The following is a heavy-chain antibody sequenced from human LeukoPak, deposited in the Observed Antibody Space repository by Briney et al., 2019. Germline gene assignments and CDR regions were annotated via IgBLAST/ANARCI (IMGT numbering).Heavy chain of an antibody. J-gene: IGHJ6*03. CDR2: ISSSGSTI. CDR1: GFTFSDYY. V-gene: IGHV3-11*01. CDR3: ARAPLGMVRGVTMDV. D-gene: IGHD3-10*01. Sequence: GGSLRLSCAASGFTFSDYYMTWIRQAPGKGLEWISYISSSGSTIYYAGSVKGRFTISRDNAKNSLYLQMNSLRAEDTAVYYCARAPLGMVRGVTMDVWGKETTVTVSS.